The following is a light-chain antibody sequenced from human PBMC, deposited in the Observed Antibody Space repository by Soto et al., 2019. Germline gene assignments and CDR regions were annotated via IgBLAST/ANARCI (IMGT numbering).Light chain of an antibody. CDR2: GAS. V-gene: IGKV3-20*01. J-gene: IGKJ2*02. CDR1: QSVSSSY. CDR3: QQYGSSPCT. Sequence: EIVLTQSPGTLSLSPGERATLSCRASQSVSSSYLAWYQQKPGQAPRLLIYGASSRATGIPDRFSGSGSGTSFTLTISRLEPGDFAVYYCQQYGSSPCTFGQGNK.